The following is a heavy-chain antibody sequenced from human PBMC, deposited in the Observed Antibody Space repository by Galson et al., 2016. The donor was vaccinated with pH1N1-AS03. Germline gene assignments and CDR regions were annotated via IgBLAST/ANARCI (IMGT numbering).Heavy chain of an antibody. V-gene: IGHV2-5*02. CDR1: GFSLTTSAVG. D-gene: IGHD3-9*01. CDR2: IYWDDDK. Sequence: LVKPTQTLTLTCTFSGFSLTTSAVGVVWIRQPPGKALEWLALIYWDDDKRYNSSLKSRLTIAKDTSKNQVVLTMTNMDPVDTATYYCARTAGWLPDFWGQGTLVTVSS. J-gene: IGHJ4*02. CDR3: ARTAGWLPDF.